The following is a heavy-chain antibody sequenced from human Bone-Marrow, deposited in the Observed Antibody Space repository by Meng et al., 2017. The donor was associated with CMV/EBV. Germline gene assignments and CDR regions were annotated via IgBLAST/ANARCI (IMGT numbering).Heavy chain of an antibody. J-gene: IGHJ6*02. CDR1: GYTFTGYY. CDR3: ARDHVAARRVVYYYYGMDV. Sequence: ASVKVSCKASGYTFTGYYMHWVRQAPGQGLEWMGWINPNSGGTNYAQRFQGRVTMTRDTSISTAYMELSRLRSDDTAVYYCARDHVAARRVVYYYYGMDVWGQGTTVTVSS. CDR2: INPNSGGT. D-gene: IGHD6-6*01. V-gene: IGHV1-2*02.